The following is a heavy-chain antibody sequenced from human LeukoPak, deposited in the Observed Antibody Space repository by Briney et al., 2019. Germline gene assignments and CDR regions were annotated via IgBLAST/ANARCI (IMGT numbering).Heavy chain of an antibody. Sequence: SVKVSCKASGGTFSSYAISWVRQAPGQGLEWMGGIIPIFGTANYAQKFQGRVTITADKSTSTAYMELSSLRSEDTALYYCARDGAARYYYMDVWGKGTTVTVSS. CDR2: IIPIFGTA. CDR3: ARDGAARYYYMDV. D-gene: IGHD6-6*01. V-gene: IGHV1-69*06. J-gene: IGHJ6*03. CDR1: GGTFSSYA.